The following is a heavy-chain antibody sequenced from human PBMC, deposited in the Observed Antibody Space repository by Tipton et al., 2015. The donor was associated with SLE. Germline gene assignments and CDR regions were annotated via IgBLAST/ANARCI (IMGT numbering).Heavy chain of an antibody. CDR3: ASLWAARPGYFDY. V-gene: IGHV3-30*02. J-gene: IGHJ4*02. D-gene: IGHD6-6*01. CDR2: IRYDGSNK. CDR1: GFTFSSYG. Sequence: SLRLSCAASGFTFSSYGMHWVRQAPGKGLEWVAFIRYDGSNKYYADSVKGRFTISRDNSKNTLYLQMSSLRSEDTAVYYCASLWAARPGYFDYWGQGTLVTVSS.